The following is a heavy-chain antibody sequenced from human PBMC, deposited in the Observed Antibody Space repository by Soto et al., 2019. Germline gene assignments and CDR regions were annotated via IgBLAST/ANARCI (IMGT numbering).Heavy chain of an antibody. CDR2: INHSGST. CDR1: GGSFSGYY. Sequence: PSETLSLTCAVYGGSFSGYYWSWIRQPPGKGLEWIGEINHSGSTNYNPSLKSRVTISVDTSKNQFSLKLSSVTAADTAVYYCARLTVVRGVIPRINDYWGQGTLVTVSS. CDR3: ARLTVVRGVIPRINDY. D-gene: IGHD3-10*01. V-gene: IGHV4-34*01. J-gene: IGHJ4*02.